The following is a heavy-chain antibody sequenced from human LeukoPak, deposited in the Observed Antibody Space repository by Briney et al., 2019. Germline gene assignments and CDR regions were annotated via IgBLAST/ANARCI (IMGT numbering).Heavy chain of an antibody. CDR2: IYYSGST. D-gene: IGHD3-10*01. CDR1: GGSISSYY. J-gene: IGHJ4*02. V-gene: IGHV4-59*01. CDR3: ARLRPSGMGGGFDY. Sequence: PSETLSLTCTVSGGSISSYYWSWIRQPPGKGLEWIGDIYYSGSTNYNPSLKIRVTISVDSSKNQFSLKLSSVAAADTAVYYCARLRPSGMGGGFDYWGQGTLVTVSS.